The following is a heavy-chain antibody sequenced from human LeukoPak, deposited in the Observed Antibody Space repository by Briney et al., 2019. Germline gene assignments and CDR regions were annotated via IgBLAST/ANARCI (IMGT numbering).Heavy chain of an antibody. CDR1: GGSTSRYY. CDR2: ISYSGST. D-gene: IGHD1-26*01. CDR3: ARHSGSYYDNYDY. J-gene: IGHJ4*02. V-gene: IGHV4-59*08. Sequence: SETLSLTCTVSGGSTSRYYWSWIRQPPGKGLEWIGYISYSGSTNYNPSLKSRVTISVDTSKNQFSLKLNSMTATDTAVYYCARHSGSYYDNYDYWGQGTLVTVSS.